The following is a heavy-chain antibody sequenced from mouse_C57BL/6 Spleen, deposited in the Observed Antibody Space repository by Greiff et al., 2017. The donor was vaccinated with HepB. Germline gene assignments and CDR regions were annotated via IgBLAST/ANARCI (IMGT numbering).Heavy chain of an antibody. J-gene: IGHJ2*01. CDR1: GFSFNTYA. CDR3: VRQSSSYYFDY. Sequence: EVMLVESGGGLVQPKGSLKLSCAASGFSFNTYAMNWVRQAPGKGLEWVARIRSKSNNYATYYADSVKDRFTISRDDSESMLYLQMNNLKTEDTAMYYCVRQSSSYYFDYWGQGTTLTVSS. CDR2: IRSKSNNYAT. V-gene: IGHV10-1*01. D-gene: IGHD1-1*01.